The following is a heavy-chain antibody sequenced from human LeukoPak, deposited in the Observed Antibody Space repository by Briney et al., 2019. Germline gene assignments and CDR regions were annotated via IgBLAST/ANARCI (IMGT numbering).Heavy chain of an antibody. CDR1: GGSISGYY. Sequence: SETLSLTCSVSGGSISGYYWSWIRQPPGKGLEWIGYIHYSGSTHYNPSLKSRVTISVDTSKNQFSLKLSSVTAADTAVYYCARMSLVAASNHFDYWGQGTLVTVSS. J-gene: IGHJ4*02. D-gene: IGHD6-13*01. CDR3: ARMSLVAASNHFDY. V-gene: IGHV4-59*12. CDR2: IHYSGST.